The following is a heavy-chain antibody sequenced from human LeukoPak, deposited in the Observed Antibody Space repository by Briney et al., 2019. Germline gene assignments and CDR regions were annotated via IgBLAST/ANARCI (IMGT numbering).Heavy chain of an antibody. CDR2: ISAYNGNT. J-gene: IGHJ6*02. D-gene: IGHD3-22*01. V-gene: IGHV1-18*01. CDR3: AREEGSSGPRSLYYYYGMDV. Sequence: GASVKVSCKASGYTFTSYGISWVRQAPGQGLEWMGWISAYNGNTNYAQKLQGRVTMTTDTSTSTAYMELRSLRSDDTAVYYCAREEGSSGPRSLYYYYGMDVWGQGTTVTVSS. CDR1: GYTFTSYG.